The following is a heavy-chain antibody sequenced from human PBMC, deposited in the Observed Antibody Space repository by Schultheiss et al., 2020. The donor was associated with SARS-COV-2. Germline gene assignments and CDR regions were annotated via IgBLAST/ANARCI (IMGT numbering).Heavy chain of an antibody. Sequence: ASVKVSCKASGYTFTGYYMHWVRQAPGQGLEWMGWINPNSGGTNYAQKFQGRVTMTTDTSTSTAYMELRSLRSDDTAVYYCARDRGRYYGDYGVADVWGQGTTVTVAS. J-gene: IGHJ6*02. D-gene: IGHD4-17*01. CDR1: GYTFTGYY. V-gene: IGHV1-2*02. CDR3: ARDRGRYYGDYGVADV. CDR2: INPNSGGT.